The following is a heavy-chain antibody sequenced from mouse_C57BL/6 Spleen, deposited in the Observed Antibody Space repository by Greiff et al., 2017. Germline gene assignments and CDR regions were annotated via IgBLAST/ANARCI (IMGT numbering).Heavy chain of an antibody. Sequence: QVQLKQSGAELARPGASVKLSCKASGYTFTSYGISWVKQRTGQGLEWIGEIYPRSGNTYYNEKFKGKATLTADKSSSTAYMELRSLTSEDSAVYFCARSHGSSSYYAMDYWGQGTSVTVSS. J-gene: IGHJ4*01. V-gene: IGHV1-81*01. CDR3: ARSHGSSSYYAMDY. CDR1: GYTFTSYG. D-gene: IGHD1-1*01. CDR2: IYPRSGNT.